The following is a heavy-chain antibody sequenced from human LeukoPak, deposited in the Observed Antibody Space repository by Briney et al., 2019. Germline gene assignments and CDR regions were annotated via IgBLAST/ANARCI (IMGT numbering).Heavy chain of an antibody. J-gene: IGHJ6*03. D-gene: IGHD3-3*01. V-gene: IGHV3-15*01. CDR1: GFTFSNYA. CDR2: IKSKTDGGTT. Sequence: GGSLRLSCAASGFTFSNYAMTWVRQAPGKGLEWVGRIKSKTDGGTTDYAAPVKGRFTISRDDSKNTLYLQMNSLKTEDTAVYYCTTDFWSGYAYYYYMDVWGKGTTVTVSS. CDR3: TTDFWSGYAYYYYMDV.